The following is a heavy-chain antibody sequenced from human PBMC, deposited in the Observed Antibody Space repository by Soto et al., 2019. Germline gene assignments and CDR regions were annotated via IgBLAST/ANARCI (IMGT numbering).Heavy chain of an antibody. CDR2: INPNSGGT. Sequence: GASVKVSCKASGYTFTGYYMHWVRQAPGQGLEWMGWINPNSGGTNYAQKFQGWVTMTRDTSISTAYMELSRLRSDDTAVYYCAREAYSSSFYWFDPWGQGTLVTVS. V-gene: IGHV1-2*04. J-gene: IGHJ5*02. D-gene: IGHD6-6*01. CDR1: GYTFTGYY. CDR3: AREAYSSSFYWFDP.